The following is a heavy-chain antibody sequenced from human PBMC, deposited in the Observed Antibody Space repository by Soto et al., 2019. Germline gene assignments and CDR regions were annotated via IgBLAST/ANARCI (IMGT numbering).Heavy chain of an antibody. CDR3: TTRHKFSYFQ. CDR1: GFTFSNYA. Sequence: VGSLRLSCAASGFTFSNYAMSWVRRAPGKGLEWVSAMTDSGDSAYYADSVQGRFTISRDNSRNTLYLQMNGLKAEDTAVYYCTTRHKFSYFQWGQGTLVTVSS. V-gene: IGHV3-23*01. J-gene: IGHJ4*02. CDR2: MTDSGDSA. D-gene: IGHD5-18*01.